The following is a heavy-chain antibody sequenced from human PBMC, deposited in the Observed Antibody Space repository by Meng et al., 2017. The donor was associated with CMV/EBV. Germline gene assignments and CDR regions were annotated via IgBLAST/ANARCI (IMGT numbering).Heavy chain of an antibody. Sequence: GESLKISCAASGFTFSSYWMSWVRQAPGKGLEWVANIKQDGSEKYYVDSVKGRFTISRDNAKNSLYLQMNSLRAEDTAAYYCARDCSSTTGGMDVWGQGTTVTVSS. CDR1: GFTFSSYW. CDR2: IKQDGSEK. V-gene: IGHV3-7*01. CDR3: ARDCSSTTGGMDV. D-gene: IGHD2-2*01. J-gene: IGHJ6*02.